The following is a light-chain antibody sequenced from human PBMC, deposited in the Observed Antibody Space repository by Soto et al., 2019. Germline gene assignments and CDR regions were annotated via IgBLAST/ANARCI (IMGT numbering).Light chain of an antibody. J-gene: IGLJ1*01. V-gene: IGLV2-14*01. Sequence: QSALTQPATVSASPGQTIPIPCTATSSDFGGYNYVSWYQQHPGKAPKLMIYEVSNRPSGVSNRFSGSKSGNTASLTISGLQAEDEADYYCSSYTSSSTYVFGSGSKVTVL. CDR3: SSYTSSSTYV. CDR1: SSDFGGYNY. CDR2: EVS.